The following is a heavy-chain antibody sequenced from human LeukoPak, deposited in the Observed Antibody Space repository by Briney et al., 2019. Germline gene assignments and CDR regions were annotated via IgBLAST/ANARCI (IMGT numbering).Heavy chain of an antibody. CDR1: GDSIARLY. J-gene: IGHJ4*02. CDR2: VYYSGNT. D-gene: IGHD2-2*01. CDR3: AGDSASTRWFH. Sequence: SETLSLTCTGSGDSIARLYWSWIRQSPGKGLEWIGYVYYSGNTNYNPSLKSRVTISIGKTKNQFSLTLNSVTAADTAVYYCAGDSASTRWFHWGQGILVTVSS. V-gene: IGHV4-59*11.